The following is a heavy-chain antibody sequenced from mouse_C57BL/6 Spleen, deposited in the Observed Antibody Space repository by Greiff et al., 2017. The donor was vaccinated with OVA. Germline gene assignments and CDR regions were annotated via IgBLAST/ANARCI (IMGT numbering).Heavy chain of an antibody. CDR3: ARSTTEAWFAY. V-gene: IGHV1-82*01. J-gene: IGHJ3*01. CDR2: IYPGDGDT. Sequence: VQLQQSGPELVKPGASVKISCKASGYAFSSSWMNWVKQRPGQGLEWIGRIYPGDGDTNYNGKFKGKATLTADKSSSTAYMQLSSLTSEDSAVDFYARSTTEAWFAYWGQGTLVTVSA. D-gene: IGHD4-1*02. CDR1: GYAFSSSW.